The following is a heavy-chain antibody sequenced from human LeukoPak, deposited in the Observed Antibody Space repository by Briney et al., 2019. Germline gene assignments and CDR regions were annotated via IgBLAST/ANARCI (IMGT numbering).Heavy chain of an antibody. V-gene: IGHV3-74*01. D-gene: IGHD2-2*02. CDR2: INSDGSST. Sequence: SGGSLRLSCAASGFTFSSYWMHWVRQAPGKGLVWVSRINSDGSSTIYADSVKGRFPSSIDNAKNKLYPQMKSLRAEDTAVYYCARDRTCSSTSCYNFDYWGQGTLVNVSS. CDR3: ARDRTCSSTSCYNFDY. CDR1: GFTFSSYW. J-gene: IGHJ4*02.